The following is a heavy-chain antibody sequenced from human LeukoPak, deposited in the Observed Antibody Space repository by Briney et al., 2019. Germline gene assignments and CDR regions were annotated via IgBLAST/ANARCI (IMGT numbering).Heavy chain of an antibody. CDR1: GFTFSAYA. J-gene: IGHJ3*02. D-gene: IGHD4-17*01. CDR2: IRGGGGSA. Sequence: QSGGSLRLSCTASGFTFSAYAMMWVRQAPGKGPEWGSAIRGGGGSAFCEDPVKGRFTISRDNSKYTLFLQMSSLRAEDTAVYYCARDPNGDYIGAFDMWGPGTMVTVSS. V-gene: IGHV3-23*01. CDR3: ARDPNGDYIGAFDM.